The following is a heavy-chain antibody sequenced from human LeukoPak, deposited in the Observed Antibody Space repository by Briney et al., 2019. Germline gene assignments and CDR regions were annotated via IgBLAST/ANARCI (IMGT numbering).Heavy chain of an antibody. V-gene: IGHV3-30*18. J-gene: IGHJ6*02. CDR1: GFTFSSYG. D-gene: IGHD3-3*01. CDR2: ISYDGSNK. Sequence: GRSLRLSCAASGFTFSSYGMHWVCQAPGKGLEWVAVISYDGSNKYYADSVKGRFTISRDNSKNTLYLQMNSLRAEDTAVYYCAKDLGVTIFGVVIYGMDVWGQGTTVTVSS. CDR3: AKDLGVTIFGVVIYGMDV.